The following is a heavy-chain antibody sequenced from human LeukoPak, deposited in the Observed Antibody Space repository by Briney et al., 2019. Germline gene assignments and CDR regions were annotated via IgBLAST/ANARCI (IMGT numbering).Heavy chain of an antibody. CDR3: ARDCNSPSPRGMDV. Sequence: GGSLRPSCVASGFSFSYAWMSWVRQAPGKGLEWVAVISYDGSNKYYADSVKGRFTISRDNSKNTLYLQMNSLRAEDTAVYYCARDCNSPSPRGMDVWGQGTTVTVSS. CDR1: GFSFSYAW. J-gene: IGHJ6*02. D-gene: IGHD2/OR15-2a*01. CDR2: ISYDGSNK. V-gene: IGHV3-30-3*01.